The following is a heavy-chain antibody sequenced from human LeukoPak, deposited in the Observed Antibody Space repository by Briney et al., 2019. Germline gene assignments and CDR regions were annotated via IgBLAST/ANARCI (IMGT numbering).Heavy chain of an antibody. J-gene: IGHJ6*02. CDR1: GFTFSSYN. V-gene: IGHV3-48*01. Sequence: GGSLRLSCAASGFTFSSYNMNWVRQAPGKGLEWVSFISDSGTTIYYADSVKGRFTISRDNSKNTLYLQMSSLRAEDTAVYFCVRGYSFGPYGMDVWGQGTTVTVSS. D-gene: IGHD2-15*01. CDR3: VRGYSFGPYGMDV. CDR2: ISDSGTTI.